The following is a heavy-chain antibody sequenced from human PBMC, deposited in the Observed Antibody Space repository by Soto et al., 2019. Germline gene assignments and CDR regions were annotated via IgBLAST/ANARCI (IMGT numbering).Heavy chain of an antibody. D-gene: IGHD3-22*01. CDR1: GFTFSNYG. CDR2: IWYDGTNK. CDR3: ARDRYYDSPGSQPDN. J-gene: IGHJ4*02. V-gene: IGHV3-33*01. Sequence: QVQLVESGGGVVQPGRSLRLSCAASGFTFSNYGMHWVRQAPGKGLEWVAVIWYDGTNKYYADSVKGRFTISRDNSKNTLYLQMYSLRAEDTAIYYCARDRYYDSPGSQPDNWGQGTLVTVSS.